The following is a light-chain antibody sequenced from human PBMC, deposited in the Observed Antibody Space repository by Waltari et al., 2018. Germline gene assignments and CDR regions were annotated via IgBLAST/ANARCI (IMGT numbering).Light chain of an antibody. CDR2: AAS. V-gene: IGKV1-9*01. J-gene: IGKJ5*01. Sequence: IQLTQSPSSLSASVGDRVTITCRASQGISSYLAWYQQKPGRAPKLLIDAASTLQSGVPSRFSGSGSGTDFTLTINSLQPEDFATYFCQQGNDYPFTFGQGTRLEI. CDR3: QQGNDYPFT. CDR1: QGISSY.